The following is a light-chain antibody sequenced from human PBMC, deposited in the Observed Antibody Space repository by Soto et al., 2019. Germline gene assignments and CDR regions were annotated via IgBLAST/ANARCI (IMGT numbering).Light chain of an antibody. V-gene: IGKV2-30*01. CDR3: KQGRSCPIT. J-gene: IGKJ5*01. CDR1: QSLLYSGRNSY. Sequence: ERTQSPLSLAVALGRPASGCCSSSQSLLYSGRNSYLKWLQQRPGESPRRLIYKVSNRDSGVPDRFSGSGSGTDFTLKISRVEAEDVGDYYCKQGRSCPITFGGGTRLEIK. CDR2: KVS.